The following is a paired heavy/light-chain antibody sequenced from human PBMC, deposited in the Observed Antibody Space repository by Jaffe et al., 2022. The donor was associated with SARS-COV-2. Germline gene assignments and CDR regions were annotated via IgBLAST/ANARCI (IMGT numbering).Light chain of an antibody. CDR3: QQLNTFPT. J-gene: IGKJ3*01. CDR1: EGISSY. CDR2: AAS. V-gene: IGKV1-9*01. Sequence: DIQLTQSPSFLSASVGDRVTISCRASEGISSYLAWYQQKPGKAPRLLIYAASTLQSGVPSRFSGGGSGTEFTLTISSLQPEDFATYYCQQLNTFPTFGPGTKVDIK.
Heavy chain of an antibody. CDR3: ARVSQNFLWPTHYYYMDV. D-gene: IGHD3-16*01. CDR1: GFTFSNYW. V-gene: IGHV3-7*01. CDR2: IKEDGSEM. J-gene: IGHJ6*03. Sequence: EVQLVESGGGLVQPGGSLGLSCAASGFTFSNYWMSWVRQAPGKGLEWVANIKEDGSEMYNVDSVKGRFTISRDNSRKSLYLQMNSLRAEDTAVYYCARVSQNFLWPTHYYYMDVWGQGTTVTVSS.